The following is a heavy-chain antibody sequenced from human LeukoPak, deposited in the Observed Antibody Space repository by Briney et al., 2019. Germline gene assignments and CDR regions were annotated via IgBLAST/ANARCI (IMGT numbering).Heavy chain of an antibody. CDR1: GFTVSSNY. D-gene: IGHD1-26*01. CDR3: ARHGSGRNDFDPLDH. V-gene: IGHV3-33*08. Sequence: GGSLRLSCAASGFTVSSNYMSWVRQAPGKGLEWVAIIWYDGSVTYYEDSVKGRFTISRDNSKSTLYLRMDSLRAEDTAVYYCARHGSGRNDFDPLDHWGQGTLVTVSS. J-gene: IGHJ4*02. CDR2: IWYDGSVT.